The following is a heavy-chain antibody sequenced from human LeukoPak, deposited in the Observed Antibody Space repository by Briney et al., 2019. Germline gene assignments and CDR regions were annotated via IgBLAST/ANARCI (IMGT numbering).Heavy chain of an antibody. CDR2: IYYSGST. CDR1: GGSISSGGYY. V-gene: IGHV4-31*03. Sequence: SSETLSLTCTVSGGSISSGGYYWSWIRQHPGKGLEWIGYIYYSGSTYYNPSLKSRVTISVDTSKNQFSLKLSSVTAADTAVYYCARGYGTTVTTYAFDIWGQGTMVTVSS. D-gene: IGHD4-17*01. CDR3: ARGYGTTVTTYAFDI. J-gene: IGHJ3*02.